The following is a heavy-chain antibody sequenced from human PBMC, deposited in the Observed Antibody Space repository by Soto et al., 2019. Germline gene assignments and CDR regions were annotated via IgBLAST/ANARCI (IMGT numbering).Heavy chain of an antibody. CDR1: GGSISSGGYY. CDR3: ARDRSPSPYYYDSSGLGGLDY. D-gene: IGHD3-22*01. J-gene: IGHJ4*02. V-gene: IGHV4-31*03. CDR2: IYYSGST. Sequence: QVQLQESGPGLVKPSQTLSLTCTVSGGSISSGGYYWSWIRQHPGKGLEWIGYIYYSGSTYYNPSHKSRVTISVDTSKNQFSLKLRSVTAADTAVYYCARDRSPSPYYYDSSGLGGLDYWGQGTLVTVSS.